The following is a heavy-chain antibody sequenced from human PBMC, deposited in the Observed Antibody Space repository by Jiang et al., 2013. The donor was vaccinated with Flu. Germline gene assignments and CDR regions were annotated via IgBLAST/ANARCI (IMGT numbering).Heavy chain of an antibody. CDR1: FDDYS. Sequence: FDDYSMNWVARLQGEDWSGFHTFSSTSSSIYYADSVRGRFTISRDSAENSLYLQMDNLRDDDTAIYYCARAPRVAPRPSHYHDFWGQGTLVTVSS. CDR3: ARAPRVAPRPSHYHDF. J-gene: IGHJ4*02. V-gene: IGHV3-48*02. D-gene: IGHD6-6*01. CDR2: FSSTSSSI.